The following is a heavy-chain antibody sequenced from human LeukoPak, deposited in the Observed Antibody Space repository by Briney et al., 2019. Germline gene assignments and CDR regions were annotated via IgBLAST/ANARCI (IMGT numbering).Heavy chain of an antibody. CDR1: GGSFSGYY. D-gene: IGHD2-2*01. J-gene: IGHJ4*02. CDR3: ARAAGFCSSTSCYEAYFDS. Sequence: PSETLSLTCAVYGGSFSGYYWSWIRQPPGKGLEWIGEINLGGTTDYNPSLKSRVTISVDTSKNQFSLKMSPATAADTAVYYCARAAGFCSSTSCYEAYFDSWGQGTLVTVSS. CDR2: INLGGTT. V-gene: IGHV4-34*01.